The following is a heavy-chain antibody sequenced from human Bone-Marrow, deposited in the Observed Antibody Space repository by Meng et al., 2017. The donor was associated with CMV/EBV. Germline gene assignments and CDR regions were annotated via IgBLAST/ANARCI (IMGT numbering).Heavy chain of an antibody. Sequence: GSLRLSCTVSRGSISSSSHYWGWVRQAPGKGLEWIGSILYGGSTFYNPSLKSRVSISIDVSKNQFSLSLSSVTAADTAVYYCARDPSSSGTYGTFDIWGQGTMVTVSS. CDR1: RGSISSSSHY. CDR3: ARDPSSSGTYGTFDI. D-gene: IGHD1-26*01. J-gene: IGHJ3*02. V-gene: IGHV4-39*07. CDR2: ILYGGST.